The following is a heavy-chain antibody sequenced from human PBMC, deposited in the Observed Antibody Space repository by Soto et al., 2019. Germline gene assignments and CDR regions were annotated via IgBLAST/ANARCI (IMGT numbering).Heavy chain of an antibody. V-gene: IGHV4-31*03. CDR1: GGSISSGGYY. Sequence: QVQLQVSGPGLVKPSQTLSLTCTVSGGSISSGGYYWSWIRQHPGKGLEWIGYIYYSGSTYYNPSLKSRVTISVDTSKNQFSLKLSSETAADTAVYYCAREEGGGYDHRWFDPWGQGTLVTVSS. CDR3: AREEGGGYDHRWFDP. J-gene: IGHJ5*02. D-gene: IGHD5-12*01. CDR2: IYYSGST.